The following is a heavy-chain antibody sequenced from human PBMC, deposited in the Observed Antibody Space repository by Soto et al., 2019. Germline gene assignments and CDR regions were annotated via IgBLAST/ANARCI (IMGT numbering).Heavy chain of an antibody. CDR2: VHWNDDK. J-gene: IGHJ6*02. Sequence: QITLKEAGPTLVKPTQTLTLTCTFSGFSLSTTGEGVFWIRQPPGKAPEWLALVHWNDDKRYSPSLRPRLTIMKATYRNQVVLSLTNLDPVDTATYYCAHRRLGDTSTDYNCLDVWGQGTTVIVSS. CDR1: GFSLSTTGEG. CDR3: AHRRLGDTSTDYNCLDV. D-gene: IGHD3-3*01. V-gene: IGHV2-5*01.